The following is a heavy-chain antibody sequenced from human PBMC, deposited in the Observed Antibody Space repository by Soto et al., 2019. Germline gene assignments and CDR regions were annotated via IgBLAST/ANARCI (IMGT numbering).Heavy chain of an antibody. J-gene: IGHJ5*02. V-gene: IGHV4-31*03. CDR1: GGSISSGGYY. Sequence: PSDTLSLTCTISGGSISSGGYYWSWIRQHPGKGLEWIGYIYYSGSTYYNPSLKSRVTISVDTSKNQFSLKLSSVTAADTAVYYCARVGGINWFDPWGQGTLVTVSS. CDR2: IYYSGST. D-gene: IGHD1-20*01. CDR3: ARVGGINWFDP.